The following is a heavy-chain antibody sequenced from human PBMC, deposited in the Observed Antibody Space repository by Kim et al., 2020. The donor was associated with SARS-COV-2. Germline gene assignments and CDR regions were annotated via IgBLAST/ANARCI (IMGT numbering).Heavy chain of an antibody. Sequence: VKGRFTIARDSAKNSLYLQMNSLRPEDTAVYYCSKYIRRSGSPYFYYMDVWGKGTAVTVSS. D-gene: IGHD3-3*01. V-gene: IGHV3-9*01. J-gene: IGHJ6*03. CDR3: SKYIRRSGSPYFYYMDV.